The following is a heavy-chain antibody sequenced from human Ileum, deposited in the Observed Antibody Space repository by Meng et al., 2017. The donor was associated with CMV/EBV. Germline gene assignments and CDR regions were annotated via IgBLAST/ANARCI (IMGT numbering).Heavy chain of an antibody. CDR3: AKGYYDFWSGYPIGGAFDI. Sequence: GASLKISCAASGFTFSSYAMSWVRPAPGKGLEWVSVIYSGGRSTYYADSVKGRFPISRDNSKNTLYLQMNSLRAEDTAVYYCAKGYYDFWSGYPIGGAFDIWGQGTMVTVSS. D-gene: IGHD3-3*01. J-gene: IGHJ3*02. CDR2: IYSGGRST. V-gene: IGHV3-23*03. CDR1: GFTFSSYA.